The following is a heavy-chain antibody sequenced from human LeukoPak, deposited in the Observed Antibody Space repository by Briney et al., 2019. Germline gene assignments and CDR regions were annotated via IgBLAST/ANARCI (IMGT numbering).Heavy chain of an antibody. Sequence: GGSLRLSCAASGFTFSSYSMNWVRQAPGKGLEWVSSISSSSSYIYYADSVKGRFTISRDNAKNSLCLQMNSLRAEDTAVYYCARVLYGANYHYYVDVWGKGTTVTVSS. CDR2: ISSSSSYI. V-gene: IGHV3-21*01. D-gene: IGHD4-17*01. CDR3: ARVLYGANYHYYVDV. J-gene: IGHJ6*03. CDR1: GFTFSSYS.